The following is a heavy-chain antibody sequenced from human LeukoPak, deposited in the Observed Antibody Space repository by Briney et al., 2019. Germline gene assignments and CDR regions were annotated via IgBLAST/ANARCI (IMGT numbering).Heavy chain of an antibody. D-gene: IGHD3-22*01. CDR3: AKSAYSDSSGYYREYCFDY. Sequence: GGSLRLSCDVSGLTFSTYAMRWVRQAPGKGMEWVSAISGSGGRTYYADSVKGRFTMSRDNFKKTLYLPMNSLRGEDTAIYYCAKSAYSDSSGYYREYCFDYWGQGNLVTVSS. CDR1: GLTFSTYA. J-gene: IGHJ4*02. V-gene: IGHV3-23*01. CDR2: ISGSGGRT.